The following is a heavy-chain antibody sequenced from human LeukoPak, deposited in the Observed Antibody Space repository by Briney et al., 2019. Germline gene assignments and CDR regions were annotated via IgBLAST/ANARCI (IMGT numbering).Heavy chain of an antibody. J-gene: IGHJ4*02. CDR3: ARDGDYGDYAGYFDY. V-gene: IGHV1-18*01. CDR1: GYTFTSYG. CDR2: ISAYNGNT. D-gene: IGHD4-17*01. Sequence: ASVTVSCKASGYTFTSYGISWVRQAPGQGLEWMGWISAYNGNTNYAQKLQGRVTMTTDTSTSTAYMELRSLRSDDTAVYYCARDGDYGDYAGYFDYWGQGTLVTVSS.